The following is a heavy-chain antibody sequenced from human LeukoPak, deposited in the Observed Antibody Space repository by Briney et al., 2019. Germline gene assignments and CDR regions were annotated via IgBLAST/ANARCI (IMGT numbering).Heavy chain of an antibody. CDR3: ATNDIVVVPAAMYGY. D-gene: IGHD2-2*01. J-gene: IGHJ4*02. V-gene: IGHV1-2*06. CDR2: INPNSGGT. Sequence: ASVKVSCKASGYTFTSYYMHWVRQAPGQGLEWMGLINPNSGGTNYAQKFQGRVTMTRDTSISTAYMELSRLRSDDTAVYYCATNDIVVVPAAMYGYWGQGTLVTVSS. CDR1: GYTFTSYY.